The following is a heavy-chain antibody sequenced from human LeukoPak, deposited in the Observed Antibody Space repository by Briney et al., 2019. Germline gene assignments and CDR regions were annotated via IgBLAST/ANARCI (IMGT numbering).Heavy chain of an antibody. CDR1: GFTFSDYY. V-gene: IGHV3-11*04. Sequence: GGPLTLSCAPSGFTFSDYYMSWIRQAPGRGLEWVAYISSSVSTIYYADSVKGRFTISREHAKNSLYLQMNSLRAEDTAVYYRAIPPQVQGWLPDFDYWGQGTLVTVSS. CDR3: AIPPQVQGWLPDFDY. CDR2: ISSSVSTI. D-gene: IGHD3-22*01. J-gene: IGHJ4*02.